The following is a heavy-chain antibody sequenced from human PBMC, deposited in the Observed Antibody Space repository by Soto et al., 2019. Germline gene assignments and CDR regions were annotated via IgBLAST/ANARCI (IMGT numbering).Heavy chain of an antibody. CDR3: ARGTSVAGDY. CDR2: ITSDGSST. Sequence: PGGSLRLSCAASGFTFSNYWMHWVRQAPGKGLVWVSRITSDGSSTSHADSVKGRFTMSRDNAKNILYLQMNSLRVEDTAVYYCARGTSVAGDYWGQGTLVTVSS. CDR1: GFTFSNYW. D-gene: IGHD6-19*01. V-gene: IGHV3-74*01. J-gene: IGHJ4*02.